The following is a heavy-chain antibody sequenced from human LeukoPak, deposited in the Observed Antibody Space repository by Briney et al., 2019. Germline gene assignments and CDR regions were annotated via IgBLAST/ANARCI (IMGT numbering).Heavy chain of an antibody. CDR1: GYSISSSRYY. D-gene: IGHD1-26*01. Sequence: SETLSLTCSVSGYSISSSRYYWGWIRQPPGKGLECIGSIYYSGSPYYNPSLKSRLTIAVDTSKNQFSLNLSSVTAADTAVYYCARHADSGTYFTPFDVWGQGTMVTVSS. CDR3: ARHADSGTYFTPFDV. CDR2: IYYSGSP. V-gene: IGHV4-39*01. J-gene: IGHJ3*01.